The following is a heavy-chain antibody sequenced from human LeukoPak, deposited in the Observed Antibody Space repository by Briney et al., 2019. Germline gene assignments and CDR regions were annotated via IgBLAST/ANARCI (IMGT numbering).Heavy chain of an antibody. CDR3: ARGRSSSGWYYFDY. CDR2: ISYDGSNK. Sequence: GGSLRLSCAASGFTFSSYAMHWVRQALGKGLEWVAVISYDGSNKYYADSVKGRFTISRDNSKNTLYLQMNSLRAEDTAVYYCARGRSSSGWYYFDYWGQGTLVTVSS. J-gene: IGHJ4*02. D-gene: IGHD6-19*01. V-gene: IGHV3-30-3*01. CDR1: GFTFSSYA.